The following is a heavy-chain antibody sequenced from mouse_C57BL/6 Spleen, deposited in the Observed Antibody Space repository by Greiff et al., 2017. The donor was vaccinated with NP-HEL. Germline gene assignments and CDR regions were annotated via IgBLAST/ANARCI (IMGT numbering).Heavy chain of an antibody. CDR3: ARSMGGYYVSY. Sequence: QVQLQQPGPELVKPGASVKISCKASGYAFSSSWMNWVKQRPGKGLEWIGRIYPGDGDTNYNGKFKGKATLTADKPSSTAYMQLSSLTSEDYAVYFYARSMGGYYVSYWGQGTTLTVSS. J-gene: IGHJ2*01. CDR2: IYPGDGDT. V-gene: IGHV1-82*01. CDR1: GYAFSSSW. D-gene: IGHD2-3*01.